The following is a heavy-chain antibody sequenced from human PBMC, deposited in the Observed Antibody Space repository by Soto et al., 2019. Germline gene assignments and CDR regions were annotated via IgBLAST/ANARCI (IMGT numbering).Heavy chain of an antibody. CDR1: GSIFTGYH. D-gene: IGHD1-7*01. J-gene: IGHJ6*02. CDR3: AREELPTYYYGMDV. Sequence: ASVKVSCKASGSIFTGYHMHWVRQAPGQGLEWMGWINPNSGGTKYAQKFQGRVTMTRDTSISTAYMELSSLRSDDTAVYYCAREELPTYYYGMDVWGQGTTVTVSS. CDR2: INPNSGGT. V-gene: IGHV1-2*02.